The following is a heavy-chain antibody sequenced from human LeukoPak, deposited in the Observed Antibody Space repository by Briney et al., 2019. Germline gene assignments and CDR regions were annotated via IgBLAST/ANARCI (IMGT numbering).Heavy chain of an antibody. CDR2: ISAYNGNT. J-gene: IGHJ4*02. CDR3: ARQAVPSYYVSSGYDY. D-gene: IGHD3-22*01. Sequence: ASVKVSCKASGYTFTSYGISWVRQAPGQGLEWMGWISAYNGNTNYAQKLQGRVTMTTDTSTSTAYMELRGLRSDDTAVYYCARQAVPSYYVSSGYDYWGQGTLVTVSS. CDR1: GYTFTSYG. V-gene: IGHV1-18*01.